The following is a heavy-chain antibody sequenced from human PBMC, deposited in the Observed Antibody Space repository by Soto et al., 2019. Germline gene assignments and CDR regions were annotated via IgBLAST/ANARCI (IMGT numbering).Heavy chain of an antibody. V-gene: IGHV1-3*01. J-gene: IGHJ6*03. CDR1: GYTFTSYA. D-gene: IGHD4-4*01. CDR2: INAGNGNT. CDR3: ARQMTTVTTYYYYYYMDV. Sequence: ASVKVSCKASGYTFTSYAMHWVRQAPGQRLEWMGWINAGNGNTKYSQKFQGRVTITRDTSASTAYMELSSLRSEDTAVYYCARQMTTVTTYYYYYYMDVWGKGTTVTVSS.